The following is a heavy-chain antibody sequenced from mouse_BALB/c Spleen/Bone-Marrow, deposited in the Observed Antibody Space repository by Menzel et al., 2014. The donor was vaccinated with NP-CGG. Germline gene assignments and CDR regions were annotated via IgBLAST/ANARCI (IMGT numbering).Heavy chain of an antibody. CDR3: ARSGNSFDY. D-gene: IGHD1-3*01. J-gene: IGHJ2*01. CDR1: GYSITSGFA. Sequence: EVKVEESGPGLVKPSQSLSLTCTVTGYSITSGFAWNWIRQFPGNNLEWMGYISSSGRTSYHPSLKGRIPITRDTSKNQFFLQLNSVTTEDTATYYCARSGNSFDYWGQGTTLTVSS. V-gene: IGHV3-2*02. CDR2: ISSSGRT.